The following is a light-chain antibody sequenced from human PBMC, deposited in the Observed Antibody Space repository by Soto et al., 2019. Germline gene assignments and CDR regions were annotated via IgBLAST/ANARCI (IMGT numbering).Light chain of an antibody. CDR3: LQYNSSPYT. V-gene: IGKV3-20*01. Sequence: EIVLTQSPGTLSLSPGERATLSCRASQSISSSFLAWFQQKPGQAPRLLMYGASSRATGIPDRFSGSGSGTDFTLTISRLEPEDVAVYYCLQYNSSPYTFGQGTKLEIK. CDR2: GAS. CDR1: QSISSSF. J-gene: IGKJ2*01.